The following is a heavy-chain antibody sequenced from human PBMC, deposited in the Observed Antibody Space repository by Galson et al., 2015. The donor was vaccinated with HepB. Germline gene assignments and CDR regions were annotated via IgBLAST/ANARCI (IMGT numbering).Heavy chain of an antibody. CDR2: TYYRSKWYN. CDR1: GDSVSSNSAA. V-gene: IGHV6-1*01. CDR3: ASGIIAVAGEYFDY. D-gene: IGHD6-19*01. Sequence: CAISGDSVSSNSAAWNWIRQSPSRGLEWLGRTYYRSKWYNDYAVSVNSRITINPDTSKNQFSLQLNSVTPEDTAVYYCASGIIAVAGEYFDYWGQGTLVTVSS. J-gene: IGHJ4*02.